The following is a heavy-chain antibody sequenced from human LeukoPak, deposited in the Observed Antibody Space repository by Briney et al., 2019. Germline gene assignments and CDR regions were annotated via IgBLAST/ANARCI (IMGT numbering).Heavy chain of an antibody. CDR1: GGFMTSYY. CDR3: ARGDYSLSSYYYYYMDV. CDR2: IYYSGST. J-gene: IGHJ6*03. Sequence: PSETLSLTCSVSGGFMTSYYWSWIRQPPGKGLEWIGYIYYSGSTNYNPSLKSRVTISVDTSKNQFSLKLSSVTAADTAVYYCARGDYSLSSYYYYYMDVWGKGTTVTVSS. D-gene: IGHD4-11*01. V-gene: IGHV4-59*01.